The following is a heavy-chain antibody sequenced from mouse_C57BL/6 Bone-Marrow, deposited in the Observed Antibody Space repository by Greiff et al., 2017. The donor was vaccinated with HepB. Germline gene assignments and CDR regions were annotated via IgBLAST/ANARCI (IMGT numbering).Heavy chain of an antibody. CDR1: GYTFTSYW. CDR3: ARRTVVRYWDFDF. CDR2: IHPNSGST. J-gene: IGHJ1*03. D-gene: IGHD1-1*01. V-gene: IGHV1-64*01. Sequence: VQLQQPGAELVKPGASVKLSCKASGYTFTSYWMHWVKQRPGQGLEWIGMIHPNSGSTNYNEKFKSKATLTVDKSSSTAYMPLSSLTSEDSAVYYCARRTVVRYWDFDFWGTGTTVTVSS.